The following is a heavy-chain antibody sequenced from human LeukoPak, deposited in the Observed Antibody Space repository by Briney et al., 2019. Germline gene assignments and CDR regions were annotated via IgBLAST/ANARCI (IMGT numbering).Heavy chain of an antibody. CDR1: GFTFDDYA. J-gene: IGHJ4*02. Sequence: GGSLRLSCAASGFTFDDYAMHWVRQAPGKGLEWVSGISWNSGSIGYADSVKGRFTISRDNAKNSLYLQMNSLRAEDTALYYCAKGWRYYDSSGYIDYWGQGTLVTVSS. V-gene: IGHV3-9*01. CDR3: AKGWRYYDSSGYIDY. D-gene: IGHD3-22*01. CDR2: ISWNSGSI.